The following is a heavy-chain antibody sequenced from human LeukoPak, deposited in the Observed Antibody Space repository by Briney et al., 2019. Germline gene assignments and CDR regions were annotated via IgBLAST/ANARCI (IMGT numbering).Heavy chain of an antibody. D-gene: IGHD3-3*01. V-gene: IGHV3-7*01. Sequence: GGSLRLSCAASGFTFSSYWMSWVRQAPGKGLEWVANIKQDGSEKYYVDSVKGRFTISRDNAKNSLYLQMNSLRAEDTAVYYCARDYYDFWSGYYNYWGQGTLVTVSS. CDR1: GFTFSSYW. J-gene: IGHJ4*02. CDR2: IKQDGSEK. CDR3: ARDYYDFWSGYYNY.